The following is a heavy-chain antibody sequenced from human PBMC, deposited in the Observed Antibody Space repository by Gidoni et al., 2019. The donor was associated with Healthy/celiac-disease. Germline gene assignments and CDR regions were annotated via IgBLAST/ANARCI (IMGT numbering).Heavy chain of an antibody. CDR3: ARVIRGGSGYYSYYYYGMDV. V-gene: IGHV4-34*01. CDR2: INQSGST. Sequence: QVQLQQWGAGLLKPSDTLSLTCAVYGWSFSCYYWSWIRQPPGKGLEWIGEINQSGSTNYNPSLKSRVTISVDTSKNQFSLKLSSVTAADTAVYYCARVIRGGSGYYSYYYYGMDVWGQGTTVTVSS. J-gene: IGHJ6*02. D-gene: IGHD3-3*01. CDR1: GWSFSCYY.